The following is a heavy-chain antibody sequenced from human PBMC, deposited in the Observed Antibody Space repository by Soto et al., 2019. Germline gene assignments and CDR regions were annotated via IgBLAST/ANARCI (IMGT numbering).Heavy chain of an antibody. V-gene: IGHV3-33*01. CDR1: GFTFSSYG. J-gene: IGHJ4*02. Sequence: SLRLSCAASGFTFSSYGMHWVRQAPGKGLEWVAVIWYDGSNKYYADSVKGRFTISRDNSRNTLYLQMNSLRAEDTAVYFCTRGYNNGWYFDSWGQGALVTVSS. CDR3: TRGYNNGWYFDS. CDR2: IWYDGSNK. D-gene: IGHD6-19*01.